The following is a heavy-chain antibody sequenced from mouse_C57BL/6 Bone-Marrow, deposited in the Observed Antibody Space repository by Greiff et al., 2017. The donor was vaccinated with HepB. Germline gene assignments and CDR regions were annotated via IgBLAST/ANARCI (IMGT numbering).Heavy chain of an antibody. V-gene: IGHV1-64*01. Sequence: VQLQQPGAELVKPGASVKLSCKASGYTFTSYWMHWVKQRPGQGLEWIGMIHPTSGSTNYNEKFKSKATLTVDKSSSTAYMQLSSLTSEDSAVYYCARGGIKVSPYSAMDYWGQGTSVTVSS. CDR3: ARGGIKVSPYSAMDY. CDR1: GYTFTSYW. J-gene: IGHJ4*01. CDR2: IHPTSGST. D-gene: IGHD2-10*01.